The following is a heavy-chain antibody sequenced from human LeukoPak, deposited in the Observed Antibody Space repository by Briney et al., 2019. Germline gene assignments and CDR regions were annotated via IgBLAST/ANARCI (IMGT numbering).Heavy chain of an antibody. CDR1: GFTFSSYA. D-gene: IGHD4-17*01. CDR2: ISGSGVDT. V-gene: IGHV3-23*01. J-gene: IGHJ4*02. Sequence: GGSLRLSCAASGFTFSSYAVSWVCQAPGKGLEWVSGISGSGVDTYYPDSVKGRFTISRDNSKNTLFLQMNGLRAEDTAVYYCATFAVTSRYYFDYWGQGTLVTVST. CDR3: ATFAVTSRYYFDY.